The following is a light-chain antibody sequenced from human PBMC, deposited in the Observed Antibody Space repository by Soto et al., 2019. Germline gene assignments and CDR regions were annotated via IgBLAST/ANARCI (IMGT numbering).Light chain of an antibody. CDR1: QSISSW. Sequence: DIQMTPSPSTLSASVGDRVTITCRASQSISSWLAWYQQKPGKAPKLLIYKASSLESGVPSRFSGSGSGTEFTLTISSLQPDDFATYYCQQYKTYWTFGPGTKVDIK. CDR3: QQYKTYWT. J-gene: IGKJ1*01. V-gene: IGKV1-5*03. CDR2: KAS.